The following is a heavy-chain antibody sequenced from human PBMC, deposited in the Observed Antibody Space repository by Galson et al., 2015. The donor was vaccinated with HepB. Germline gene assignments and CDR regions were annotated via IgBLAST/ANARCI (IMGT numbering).Heavy chain of an antibody. Sequence: SVKVSCKASGYTFSGYGISWVRQAPGQGLEWMGWISAFNGNTNYAQKVQGRVTMTTDTSTSTAHMELRSLRSDDTAVYYCARGRQSNSNNRRGNYYYYGMDVWGQGTTVSVSS. CDR2: ISAFNGNT. V-gene: IGHV1-18*01. CDR1: GYTFSGYG. CDR3: ARGRQSNSNNRRGNYYYYGMDV. D-gene: IGHD4-11*01. J-gene: IGHJ6*02.